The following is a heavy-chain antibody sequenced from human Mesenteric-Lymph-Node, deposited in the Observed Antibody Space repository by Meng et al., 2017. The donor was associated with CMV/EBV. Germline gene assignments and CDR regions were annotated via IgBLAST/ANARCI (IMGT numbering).Heavy chain of an antibody. CDR2: ISSSSSYI. CDR3: ARISIFGVVTTSYYYYYGMDV. J-gene: IGHJ6*02. V-gene: IGHV3-21*01. Sequence: LSLTCAASGFTFSSYSMNWVRQAPGKGLEWVSSISSSSSYIYYADSVKGRFTISRDNAKNSLYLQMNSLRAEDTAVYYCARISIFGVVTTSYYYYYGMDVWGQGTTVTVSS. CDR1: GFTFSSYS. D-gene: IGHD3-3*01.